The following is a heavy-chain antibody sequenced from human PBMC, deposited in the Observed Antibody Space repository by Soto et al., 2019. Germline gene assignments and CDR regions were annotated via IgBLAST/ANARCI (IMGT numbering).Heavy chain of an antibody. J-gene: IGHJ5*02. CDR2: IIPILGIA. CDR1: GGTFSSYT. V-gene: IGHV1-69*02. D-gene: IGHD2-15*01. Sequence: VSCKASGGTFSSYTIIWVRQAPGQGLEWMGRIIPILGIANYAQKFQGRVTITADKSTSTAYMELSSLRSEDTAVYYCARAYRYCSGGSCSRWFDPWGQGTLVTVSS. CDR3: ARAYRYCSGGSCSRWFDP.